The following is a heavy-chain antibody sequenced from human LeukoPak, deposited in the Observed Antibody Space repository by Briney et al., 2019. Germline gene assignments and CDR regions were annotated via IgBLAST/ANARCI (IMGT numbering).Heavy chain of an antibody. V-gene: IGHV3-15*07. CDR2: IKSKTDGGTT. D-gene: IGHD3-16*01. J-gene: IGHJ5*02. CDR1: GFTFSSYA. CDR3: ARSYGDYEP. Sequence: GSLRLSCAASGFTFSSYAMNWVRQAPGKGLEWVGRIKSKTDGGTTDYAAPVKGRFTISRDDSKNTLYLQMNSLKTEDTAVYYCARSYGDYEPWGQGTLVTVSS.